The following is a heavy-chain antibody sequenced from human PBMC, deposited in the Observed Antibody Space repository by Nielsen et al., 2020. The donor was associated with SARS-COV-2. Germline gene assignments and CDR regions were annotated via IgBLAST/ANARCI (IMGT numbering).Heavy chain of an antibody. Sequence: SETLSLTCNVSGGSIRSLYWSWIRKPPGKGLEWIGHIYYSGRTNYNPSLKSRVTISVDTSKNQFSLKLIFVTAADTAVYYCARHIGSRSNDFWCGYFNYYYYYMDVWGKGTTVTVSS. J-gene: IGHJ6*03. CDR1: GGSIRSLY. V-gene: IGHV4-59*08. D-gene: IGHD3-3*01. CDR2: IYYSGRT. CDR3: ARHIGSRSNDFWCGYFNYYYYYMDV.